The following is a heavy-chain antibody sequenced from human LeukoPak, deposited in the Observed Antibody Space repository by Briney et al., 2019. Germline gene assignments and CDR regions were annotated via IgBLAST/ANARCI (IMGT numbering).Heavy chain of an antibody. CDR1: GGSFRGFY. V-gene: IGHV4-34*01. CDR2: INHSGST. Sequence: SETLSLTCAVYGGSFRGFYLSLIRQPPGEGLELIGEINHSGSTNYNPSLKSRVTISVDTSKNQFSLKLSSVTAADTAVYYCARGPPLDLRRKWLLDYWGQGTLVTVSS. D-gene: IGHD5-12*01. CDR3: ARGPPLDLRRKWLLDY. J-gene: IGHJ4*02.